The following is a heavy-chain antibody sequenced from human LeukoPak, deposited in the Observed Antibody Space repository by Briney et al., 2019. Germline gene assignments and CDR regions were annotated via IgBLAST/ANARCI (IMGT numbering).Heavy chain of an antibody. CDR3: ARVRYYYDTSGYYFDY. Sequence: KASETLSLTCTVSGGSISSYYWSWIRQPAGKGLEWIGRIYTSGSTNYNPSLKSRVTMSVDTSKNQFSLKLSSVTAADTAVYYCARVRYYYDTSGYYFDYWGQGTLVTVSS. CDR1: GGSISSYY. CDR2: IYTSGST. V-gene: IGHV4-4*07. D-gene: IGHD3-22*01. J-gene: IGHJ4*02.